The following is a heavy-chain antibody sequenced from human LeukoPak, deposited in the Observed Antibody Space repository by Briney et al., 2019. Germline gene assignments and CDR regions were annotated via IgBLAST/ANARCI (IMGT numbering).Heavy chain of an antibody. CDR3: ARDQFLLGYCSGGRGCRRAYYFDY. V-gene: IGHV1-18*01. CDR2: ISANNGHT. D-gene: IGHD2-15*01. J-gene: IGHJ4*02. CDR1: GYTFTNYG. Sequence: EASVKVSCKASGYTFTNYGISWVRQAPGQGLEWMGWISANNGHTNYAQKVQGRVTMTTDTSTSTAYMEVRSLRSDDTAVYYCARDQFLLGYCSGGRGCRRAYYFDYWGQGTLVTVSS.